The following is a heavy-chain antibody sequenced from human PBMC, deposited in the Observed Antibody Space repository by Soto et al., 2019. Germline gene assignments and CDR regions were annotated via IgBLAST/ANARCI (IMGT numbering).Heavy chain of an antibody. CDR3: AKCRAGYCSSTSCHTEPY. Sequence: GGSLRLSCAASGFTFSSYWMTWVRQAPGKGLEWVSAISGSGGSTYYADSVKGRFTISRDNSKNTLYLQMNSLRAEDTAVYYCAKCRAGYCSSTSCHTEPYWGQGTLVTVSS. V-gene: IGHV3-23*01. J-gene: IGHJ4*02. D-gene: IGHD2-2*02. CDR1: GFTFSSYW. CDR2: ISGSGGST.